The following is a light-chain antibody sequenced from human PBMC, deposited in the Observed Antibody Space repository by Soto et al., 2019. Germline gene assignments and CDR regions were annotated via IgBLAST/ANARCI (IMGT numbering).Light chain of an antibody. V-gene: IGKV1-39*01. J-gene: IGKJ4*01. CDR2: AAS. CDR1: QRISSY. CDR3: QQSYSTPLA. Sequence: DIQMTQSPSSLSASVGARVTITCRASQRISSYLNWYQQKPGKAPKLLIYAASSLQSGVPSSFSGSGSGTDFTLTISSLQPEEFATYYCQQSYSTPLALGGVTKVEIK.